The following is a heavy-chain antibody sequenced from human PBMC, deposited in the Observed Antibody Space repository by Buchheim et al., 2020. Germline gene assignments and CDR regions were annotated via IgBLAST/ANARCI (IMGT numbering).Heavy chain of an antibody. CDR2: ISYDGSNK. J-gene: IGHJ3*02. V-gene: IGHV3-30*18. CDR1: GFTFSSYG. Sequence: QVQLVESGGGVVQPGRSLRLSCAASGFTFSSYGMHWVRQAPGKGLEWVAVISYDGSNKYYADSVKGRFTISRDNYKNTLYLQMNSLRAEDTAVYYCAKGSWAYCGGDCYHDAFDIWGQGT. D-gene: IGHD2-21*02. CDR3: AKGSWAYCGGDCYHDAFDI.